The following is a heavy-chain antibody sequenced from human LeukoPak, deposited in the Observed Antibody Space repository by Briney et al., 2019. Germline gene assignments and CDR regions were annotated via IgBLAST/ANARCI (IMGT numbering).Heavy chain of an antibody. D-gene: IGHD3-10*01. J-gene: IGHJ3*01. CDR2: INPNTGGT. CDR3: ARERESGRSDAFDL. Sequence: GASVKVSCKTSGYIFTGYYIHWVRQAPGQGLEWMGWINPNTGGTNYAQDFQGRVTMTRDTYVTTAYMELRSLRSDDTAVYFCARERESGRSDAFDLRGQGTMVTVSS. CDR1: GYIFTGYY. V-gene: IGHV1-2*02.